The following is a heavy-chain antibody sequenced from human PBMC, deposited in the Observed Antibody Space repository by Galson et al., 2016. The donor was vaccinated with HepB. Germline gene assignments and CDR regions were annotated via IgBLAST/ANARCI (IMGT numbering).Heavy chain of an antibody. D-gene: IGHD4-17*01. V-gene: IGHV4-4*02. CDR1: GGSIISDNW. J-gene: IGHJ4*02. CDR2: IYHSGVT. Sequence: SETLSLTCAVSGGSIISDNWWSWVRQPPGQGLEWSGEIYHSGVTNYTPSLQSRVTISFDKSKNQISLNLNSVTAADTAVYYCATLLQPYGYSDFDFWGPGIPVTVSS. CDR3: ATLLQPYGYSDFDF.